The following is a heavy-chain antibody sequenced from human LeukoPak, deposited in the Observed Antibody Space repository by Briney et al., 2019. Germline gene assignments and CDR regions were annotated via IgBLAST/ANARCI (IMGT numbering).Heavy chain of an antibody. CDR1: GGSFSGYY. Sequence: KSSETLSLTCAVYGGSFSGYYWSWIRQPPGKGLEWIGEINHSGSTNYNPSLKSRVTISVDTSKNQFSLKLSSVTAADTAVYCCASSPAQRDADYGDYLDYWGQGTLVTVSS. CDR3: ASSPAQRDADYGDYLDY. CDR2: INHSGST. V-gene: IGHV4-34*01. J-gene: IGHJ4*02. D-gene: IGHD4-17*01.